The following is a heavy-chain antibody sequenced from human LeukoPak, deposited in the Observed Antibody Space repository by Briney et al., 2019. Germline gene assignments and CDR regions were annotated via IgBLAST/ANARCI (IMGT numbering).Heavy chain of an antibody. CDR2: INHSGST. J-gene: IGHJ1*01. CDR1: GGSFSGYY. D-gene: IGHD3-10*01. V-gene: IGHV4-34*01. Sequence: SETLSLTCAVYGGSFSGYYWSWIRQPPGKGLEWIGEINHSGSTNYNPSLKSRVTISVDTSKNQFSPKLSSVTAADTAVYYCARSPYYYGSGSYFQHWGQGTLVTVSS. CDR3: ARSPYYYGSGSYFQH.